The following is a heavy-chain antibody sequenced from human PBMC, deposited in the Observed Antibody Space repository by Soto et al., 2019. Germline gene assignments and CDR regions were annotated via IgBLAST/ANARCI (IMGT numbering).Heavy chain of an antibody. Sequence: GGSLRLSCAASGFTFSSYGMHWVRQAPGKGLEWVAVIWYDGSNKYYADSVKGRFTISRDNSKNTLYLQMNSLRAEDTAVYYCASGGSSWYPDYYYGMDVWGQGTTVTVSS. J-gene: IGHJ6*02. CDR2: IWYDGSNK. V-gene: IGHV3-33*01. CDR1: GFTFSSYG. CDR3: ASGGSSWYPDYYYGMDV. D-gene: IGHD6-13*01.